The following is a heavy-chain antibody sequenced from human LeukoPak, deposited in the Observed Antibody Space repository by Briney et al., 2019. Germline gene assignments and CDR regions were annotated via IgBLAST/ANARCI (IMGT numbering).Heavy chain of an antibody. CDR2: LYIGGNT. V-gene: IGHV3-53*01. J-gene: IGHJ4*02. D-gene: IGHD5-18*01. Sequence: GGSLRLSCAASGLTVNNNYMNWARQAPGKGLEWVSALYIGGNTYYADSVRGRFTISRDNSKNTLYLQMNSLRAEDTAIYYCMTAAGYNFGQYWGQGTLVTVSS. CDR3: MTAAGYNFGQY. CDR1: GLTVNNNY.